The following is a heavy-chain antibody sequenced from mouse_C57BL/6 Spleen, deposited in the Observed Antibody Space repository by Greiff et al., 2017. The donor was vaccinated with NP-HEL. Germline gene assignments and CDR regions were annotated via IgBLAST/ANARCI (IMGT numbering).Heavy chain of an antibody. CDR3: ARGGGSSYGAY. J-gene: IGHJ3*01. CDR2: ISDGGSYT. CDR1: GFTFSSYA. V-gene: IGHV5-4*01. D-gene: IGHD1-1*01. Sequence: EVQRVESGGGLVKPGGSLKLSCAASGFTFSSYAMSWVRQTPEKRLEWVATISDGGSYTYYPDNVKGRFTISRDNAKNNLYLQMSHLKSEDTAMYYCARGGGSSYGAYWGQGTLVTVSA.